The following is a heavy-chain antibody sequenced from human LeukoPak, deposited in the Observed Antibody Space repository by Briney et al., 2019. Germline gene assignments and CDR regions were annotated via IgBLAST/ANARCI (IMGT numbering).Heavy chain of an antibody. Sequence: GRSLRLSCAASGFTFSSYAMHWVRQAPGKGLEWVSVIYSGGSTYYADSVKGRFTISRDNSKNTLYLQMNSLRAEDTAVYYCARDNSSSWYYFDYWGQGTLVTVSS. CDR3: ARDNSSSWYYFDY. CDR2: IYSGGST. D-gene: IGHD6-13*01. V-gene: IGHV3-66*01. CDR1: GFTFSSYA. J-gene: IGHJ4*02.